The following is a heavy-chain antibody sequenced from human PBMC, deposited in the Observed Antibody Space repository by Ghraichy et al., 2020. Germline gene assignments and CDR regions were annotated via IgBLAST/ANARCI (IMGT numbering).Heavy chain of an antibody. D-gene: IGHD6-13*01. V-gene: IGHV4-31*01. Sequence: SLNISCTVSGGSISSGGYYWSWIRQLPGEGLEWIGYIYYTGSTYYNPSLKSLVTISLDTSKTQFSLKLRSVTVADTAVYYCARGKQPAAGAGWFDPWGQGTLVTVSS. CDR1: GGSISSGGYY. CDR2: IYYTGST. J-gene: IGHJ5*02. CDR3: ARGKQPAAGAGWFDP.